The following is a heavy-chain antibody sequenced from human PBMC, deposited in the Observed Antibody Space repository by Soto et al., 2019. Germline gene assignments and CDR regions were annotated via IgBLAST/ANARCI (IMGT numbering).Heavy chain of an antibody. CDR2: ISYDGSNK. Sequence: GGSLRLSCAASGFTFSSYGMHWVRQAPGKGLEWVAVISYDGSNKYYADSVKGRFTISRDNSKNTLYLQMNSLRAEDTAVYYCAKDPPGRVGSFWGQGTLVTVSS. V-gene: IGHV3-30*18. CDR3: AKDPPGRVGSF. D-gene: IGHD6-13*01. J-gene: IGHJ4*02. CDR1: GFTFSSYG.